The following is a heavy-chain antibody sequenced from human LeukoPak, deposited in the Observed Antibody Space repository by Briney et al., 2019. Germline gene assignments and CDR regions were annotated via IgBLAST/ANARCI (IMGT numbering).Heavy chain of an antibody. V-gene: IGHV1-69*04. CDR1: GGTFSSYA. J-gene: IGHJ4*02. CDR3: ARTRATYYYDSSGYSFDY. Sequence: SVKVSCKASGGTFSSYAISWVRQAPGQGLEWMGRIIPILGIANYAQKFQGRVTITADKSTSTAYMELSSLRSEDTAVYYCARTRATYYYDSSGYSFDYWGQGTLVTVSS. CDR2: IIPILGIA. D-gene: IGHD3-22*01.